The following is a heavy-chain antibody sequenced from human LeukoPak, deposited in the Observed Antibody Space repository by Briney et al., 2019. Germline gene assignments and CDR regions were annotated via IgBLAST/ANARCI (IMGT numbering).Heavy chain of an antibody. V-gene: IGHV3-23*01. D-gene: IGHD3-10*01. J-gene: IGHJ3*02. CDR1: GFPFSDFS. Sequence: GGSLRLSCATSGFPFSDFSMSWVRQAPGKGLEWISTTNSGGTSTYYAESVKGRFTISRDNSKNTLYLQMSSLRAEDTAVYYCARVYRGGDAFDIWGHGAMVTVSS. CDR3: ARVYRGGDAFDI. CDR2: TNSGGTST.